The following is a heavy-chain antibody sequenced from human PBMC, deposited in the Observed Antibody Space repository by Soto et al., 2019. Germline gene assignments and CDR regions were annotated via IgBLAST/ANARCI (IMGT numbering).Heavy chain of an antibody. J-gene: IGHJ4*02. D-gene: IGHD6-13*01. CDR1: GFTFSSYW. Sequence: EVQLVESGGGLVQPGGSLRLSCAASGFTFSSYWMHWVRQAPGKGLVWVSRIKSDGSSTSYADSVKGRFTISRDNAKNTLYLQMNSVRAEDTAVYYCARGGPGYISSWYSYWGQGSLVTVSS. CDR3: ARGGPGYISSWYSY. V-gene: IGHV3-74*01. CDR2: IKSDGSST.